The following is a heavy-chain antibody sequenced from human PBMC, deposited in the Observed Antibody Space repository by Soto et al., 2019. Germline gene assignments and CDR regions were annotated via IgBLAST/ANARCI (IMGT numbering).Heavy chain of an antibody. CDR3: AKDRRVAEHETD. D-gene: IGHD1-26*01. CDR2: IAATGGSA. Sequence: EVQLLESGGGLVQPRESLRLSCVASGFTFSNSAMSWVRQAPGKGLEWVAAIAATGGSAYYADSVKGRFSISRDNSKNTLYLLMNSLRVEDTALYYCAKDRRVAEHETDWGQGTLVTVSS. J-gene: IGHJ4*02. CDR1: GFTFSNSA. V-gene: IGHV3-23*01.